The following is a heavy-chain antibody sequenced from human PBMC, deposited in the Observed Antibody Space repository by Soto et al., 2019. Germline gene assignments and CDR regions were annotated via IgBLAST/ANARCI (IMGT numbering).Heavy chain of an antibody. V-gene: IGHV4-59*01. CDR3: ARVLRTYYDFCSGSTPYYYYGMDV. Sequence: PSETLSLTCTVSGGSISSYYWSWIRQPPGKGLEWIGYIYYSGSTNYNPSLKSRVTISVDTSKNQFSLKLSSVTAADTAVYYCARVLRTYYDFCSGSTPYYYYGMDVWGQGTTVTVSS. D-gene: IGHD3-3*01. CDR1: GGSISSYY. CDR2: IYYSGST. J-gene: IGHJ6*02.